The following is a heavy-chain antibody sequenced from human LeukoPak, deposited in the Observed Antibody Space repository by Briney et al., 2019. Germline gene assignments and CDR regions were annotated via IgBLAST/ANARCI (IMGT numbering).Heavy chain of an antibody. CDR2: ISAYNGNT. CDR3: ARGGTGNYYYYMDV. D-gene: IGHD3/OR15-3a*01. Sequence: GASVKVSCKASGYTFTGYYMHWVRQAPGQGLEWMGWISAYNGNTNYAQKLQGRVTMTTDTSTSTAYMELRSLRSDDTAVYYCARGGTGNYYYYMDVWGKGTTVTVSS. V-gene: IGHV1-18*04. CDR1: GYTFTGYY. J-gene: IGHJ6*03.